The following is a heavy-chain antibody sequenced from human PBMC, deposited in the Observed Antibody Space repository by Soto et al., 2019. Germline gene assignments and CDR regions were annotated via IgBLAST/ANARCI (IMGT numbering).Heavy chain of an antibody. CDR2: IKQDGSEK. D-gene: IGHD2-8*01. Sequence: PGGSLRLSCAASGFTFSSYWMSWVRQAPGKGLEWVANIKQDGSEKYYVDSVKGRFTISRDNAKNSLYLQMNSLRAEDTAVYYCARDPYCTNDSYMDVWGKGTTVTVSS. V-gene: IGHV3-7*01. CDR3: ARDPYCTNDSYMDV. J-gene: IGHJ6*03. CDR1: GFTFSSYW.